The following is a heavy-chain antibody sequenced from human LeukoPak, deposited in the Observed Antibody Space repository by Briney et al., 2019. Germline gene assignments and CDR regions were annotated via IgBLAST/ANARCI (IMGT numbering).Heavy chain of an antibody. CDR3: AREWEYQLPYWFDP. Sequence: GGSLRLSCAASGFTFSNYWMSWVRQAPGKGLEWVANIKQDGSEKYYVDSVKGRFTISRDNAKNSLYLQMNSLRAEDTAVYYCAREWEYQLPYWFDPWGQGTLVTVSS. CDR2: IKQDGSEK. D-gene: IGHD2-2*01. CDR1: GFTFSNYW. V-gene: IGHV3-7*01. J-gene: IGHJ5*02.